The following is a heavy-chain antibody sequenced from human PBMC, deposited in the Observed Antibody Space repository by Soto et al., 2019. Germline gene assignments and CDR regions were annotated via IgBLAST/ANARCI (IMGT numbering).Heavy chain of an antibody. V-gene: IGHV4-4*02. CDR2: VFPTGST. CDR1: SDSVSSSNW. CDR3: ARRPTAELPSNWFDP. D-gene: IGHD2-15*01. Sequence: QVQLQESGPGLVKPSGTLSLTCAVSSDSVSSSNWWSWVRQPPGKGLEWIGEVFPTGSTNYNPSLMSRVTISVDKSKNHFSLNLSSVTAADTVIYYCARRPTAELPSNWFDPWGQGTLVTVSS. J-gene: IGHJ5*02.